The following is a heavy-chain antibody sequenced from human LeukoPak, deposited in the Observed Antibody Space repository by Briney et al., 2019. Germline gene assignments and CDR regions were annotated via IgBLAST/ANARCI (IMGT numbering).Heavy chain of an antibody. D-gene: IGHD4-11*01. CDR1: GFTFSSYA. CDR2: ISYDGSKK. J-gene: IGHJ4*02. V-gene: IGHV3-30*04. CDR3: ARDRGMTTNSFDY. Sequence: GGSLRLSCAASGFTFSSYAMHWVRQAPGKGLEWVALISYDGSKKYYADSVKGRFTISRDNSKDTLFLQMNSLRSEDTAVYYCARDRGMTTNSFDYWGQGTLVTVSS.